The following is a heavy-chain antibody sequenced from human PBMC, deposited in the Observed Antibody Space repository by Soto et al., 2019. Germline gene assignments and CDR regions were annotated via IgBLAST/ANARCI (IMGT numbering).Heavy chain of an antibody. CDR2: IYYSGSS. CDR3: ARGSGWFDP. Sequence: PSETLSLTCTVSGGSISSGDYYWSWIRQVPGKGLEWIGYIYYSGSSYYNPSLKSRVIISVDTSKNQFSLKLSSVTAADTAVYYCARGSGWFDPWGQGTLVTASS. CDR1: GGSISSGDYY. J-gene: IGHJ5*02. V-gene: IGHV4-30-4*01.